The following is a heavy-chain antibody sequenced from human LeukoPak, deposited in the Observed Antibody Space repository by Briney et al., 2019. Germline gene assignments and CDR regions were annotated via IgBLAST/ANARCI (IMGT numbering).Heavy chain of an antibody. CDR2: IYYSGST. V-gene: IGHV4-59*01. Sequence: SETLSLTCTVSGGSISSYYWSWIRQPPGKGLEWIGYIYYSGSTNYNPSLKSRATISVDTSKNQFSLKPSSVTAADTAVYYCAREAGRGVDYWGQGTLVTVSS. CDR1: GGSISSYY. CDR3: AREAGRGVDY. J-gene: IGHJ4*02. D-gene: IGHD3-10*01.